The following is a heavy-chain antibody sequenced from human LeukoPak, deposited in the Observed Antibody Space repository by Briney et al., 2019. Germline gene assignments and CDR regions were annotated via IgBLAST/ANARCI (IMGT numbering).Heavy chain of an antibody. D-gene: IGHD3-10*01. J-gene: IGHJ3*01. Sequence: GALRLSCAASGFTFSNYWMHWVRQAPGKGLVWVSRINSDGSSTSYADSVKGRFTISRDNAKNTLDLQMSSLRAEDTAVYYCARFVRGTDAFDVWGQGTMVTVSS. CDR2: INSDGSST. CDR3: ARFVRGTDAFDV. CDR1: GFTFSNYW. V-gene: IGHV3-74*01.